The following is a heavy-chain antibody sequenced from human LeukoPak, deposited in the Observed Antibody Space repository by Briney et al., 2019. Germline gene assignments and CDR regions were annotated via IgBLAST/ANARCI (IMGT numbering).Heavy chain of an antibody. V-gene: IGHV4-39*01. J-gene: IGHJ5*02. D-gene: IGHD3-10*01. CDR2: IYYSVSSEST. CDR3: ARHTRVGFGDR. Sequence: SETLSLTCTVSGTSISSTPYYWGWIRQPPGKGLEWIATIYYSVSSESTSYNPSLKSRVTMSVDTSKNQLSLKLISVTAADTAVYYCARHTRVGFGDRWGLGTLVTVSS. CDR1: GTSISSTPYY.